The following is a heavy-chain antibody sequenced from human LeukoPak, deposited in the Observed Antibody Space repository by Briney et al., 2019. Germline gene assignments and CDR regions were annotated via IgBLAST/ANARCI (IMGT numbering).Heavy chain of an antibody. CDR2: ISSSSYI. Sequence: GGSLRLSCAASGFTFSSYSMNWVRQAPGKGLEWVSSISSSSYIYCADSVKGRFTISRDNAKNSLYLQMNSLRAEDTAVYYCHSYYYDSSGYYYLFHPYFDYWGQGTLVTVSS. V-gene: IGHV3-21*01. CDR1: GFTFSSYS. J-gene: IGHJ4*02. CDR3: HSYYYDSSGYYYLFHPYFDY. D-gene: IGHD3-22*01.